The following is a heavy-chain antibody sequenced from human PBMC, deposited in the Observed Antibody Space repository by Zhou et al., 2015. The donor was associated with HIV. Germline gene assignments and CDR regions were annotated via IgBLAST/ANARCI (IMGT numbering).Heavy chain of an antibody. J-gene: IGHJ6*02. Sequence: QVQLVQSGAEVKKPGASVKVSCKASGYTFTSYYMHWVRQAPGQGLEWMGIINPSGGSTSYAQKFQGRVTMTRDTSTSTVYMELSSLRSEDTAVYYCARDGYSSSSYYYYYGMDVVGPRDHGHRLL. CDR2: INPSGGST. CDR1: GYTFTSYY. CDR3: ARDGYSSSSYYYYYGMDV. V-gene: IGHV1-46*01. D-gene: IGHD6-13*01.